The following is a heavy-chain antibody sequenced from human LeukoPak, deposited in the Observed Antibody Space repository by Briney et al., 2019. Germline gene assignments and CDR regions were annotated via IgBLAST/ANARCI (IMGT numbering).Heavy chain of an antibody. CDR2: ISYDGSNK. CDR1: GFTFSSYA. Sequence: GGSLKLSCAASGFTFSSYAMHRVRQAPGKGLEWVAVISYDGSNKYYADSVKGRFTISRDNSKNTLYLQMNSLRAEDTAVYYCARGLGIAAAGTGEFDYWGQGTLVTVSS. D-gene: IGHD6-13*01. J-gene: IGHJ4*02. CDR3: ARGLGIAAAGTGEFDY. V-gene: IGHV3-30-3*01.